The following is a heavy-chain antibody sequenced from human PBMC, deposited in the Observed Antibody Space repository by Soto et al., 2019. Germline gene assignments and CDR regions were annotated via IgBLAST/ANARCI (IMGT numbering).Heavy chain of an antibody. V-gene: IGHV3-30*18. CDR1: GFTFSSYG. CDR2: ISYDGSNK. Sequence: GGSLRLSCAASGFTFSSYGMHWVRQAPGKGLEWVAVISYDGSNKYYADSVKGRFTISRDNSKNTLYLQMNSLRAEDTAVYYCAKDILDIVVVPAAMPPGYYYGMDVWGQGTTVTVSS. CDR3: AKDILDIVVVPAAMPPGYYYGMDV. J-gene: IGHJ6*02. D-gene: IGHD2-2*01.